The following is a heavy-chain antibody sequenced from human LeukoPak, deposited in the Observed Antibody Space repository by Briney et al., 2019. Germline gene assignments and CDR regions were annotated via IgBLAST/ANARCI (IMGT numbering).Heavy chain of an antibody. CDR3: ARSRNWNYVWAFDI. Sequence: ASVKVSCKASGYTFTSYGISWVRQAPGQGLEWMGWINPNSGGTNYAQKFQGRVTMTRDTSISTAYMELSRLRSDDTAVYYCARSRNWNYVWAFDIWGQGTMVTVSS. V-gene: IGHV1-2*02. CDR2: INPNSGGT. D-gene: IGHD1-7*01. CDR1: GYTFTSYG. J-gene: IGHJ3*02.